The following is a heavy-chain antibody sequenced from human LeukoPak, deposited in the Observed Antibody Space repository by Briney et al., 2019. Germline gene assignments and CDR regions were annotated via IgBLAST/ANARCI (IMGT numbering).Heavy chain of an antibody. Sequence: ASVKVSCKASGYTFTSYGISWVRQAPGQGLEWMGWISAYNGNTNYAQKLQVRVTMTADTSTSTAYMELRSLRSDDTAVYYCARLRGYSYGLYYFDYWGQGTLVTVSS. D-gene: IGHD5-18*01. V-gene: IGHV1-18*01. CDR3: ARLRGYSYGLYYFDY. CDR2: ISAYNGNT. J-gene: IGHJ4*02. CDR1: GYTFTSYG.